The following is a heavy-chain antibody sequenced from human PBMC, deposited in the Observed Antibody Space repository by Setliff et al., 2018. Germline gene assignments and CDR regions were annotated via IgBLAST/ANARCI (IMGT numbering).Heavy chain of an antibody. Sequence: SVKVSCKASGGTFAKYGISWVRQAPGQGLEWMGGTIPMFGTTNYARKFQGRVTIISDESTSTAYMQLSSLGSEDTAVYYCVREGVDTRSSTDYRYYMDVWGKGTTVTVSS. D-gene: IGHD5-18*01. CDR1: GGTFAKYG. CDR3: VREGVDTRSSTDYRYYMDV. V-gene: IGHV1-69*13. J-gene: IGHJ6*03. CDR2: TIPMFGTT.